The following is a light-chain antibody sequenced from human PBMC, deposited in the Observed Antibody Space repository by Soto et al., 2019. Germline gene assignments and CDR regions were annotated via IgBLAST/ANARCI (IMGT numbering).Light chain of an antibody. J-gene: IGKJ4*01. CDR1: QSVSSN. V-gene: IGKV3-15*01. CDR2: GAS. CDR3: QQYNNWPPLT. Sequence: EIVTTQSPATLSVSPGERATLSCRASQSVSSNLAWYQQKPGQAPRLLIYGASTRATGIPARFSGSGSGTEFTLTISSLQSEDFAVYHCQQYNNWPPLTFGGGTKVDIK.